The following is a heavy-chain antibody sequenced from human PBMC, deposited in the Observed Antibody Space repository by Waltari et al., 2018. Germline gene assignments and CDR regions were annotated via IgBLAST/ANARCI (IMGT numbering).Heavy chain of an antibody. CDR3: ARGLGGESYYGY. J-gene: IGHJ4*02. CDR2: INPSGGRT. V-gene: IGHV1-46*01. CDR1: GYTFTSYY. D-gene: IGHD1-26*01. Sequence: QVQLVQSGAEVKEPGASVKVSCKASGYTFTSYYMHWVRQAPGQGLEWVGIINPSGGRTSYAQKFQGRLTMTRDTSTSTVYMELSSLRSEDTAVYYCARGLGGESYYGYWGQGTLVTVSS.